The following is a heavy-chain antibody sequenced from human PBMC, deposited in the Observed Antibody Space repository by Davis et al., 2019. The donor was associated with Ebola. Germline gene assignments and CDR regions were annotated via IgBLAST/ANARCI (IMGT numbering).Heavy chain of an antibody. CDR3: ARHGVTSSSAPYFDY. J-gene: IGHJ4*02. V-gene: IGHV5-10-1*01. CDR2: IDPSDSFT. D-gene: IGHD6-6*01. CDR1: GYSFTSYW. Sequence: GESLKISCQGVGYSFTSYWISWVRQMPGKGLEWMGRIDPSDSFTNYSPSFQGQVTISADKSISTAYLQWSSLKALATAIYYCARHGVTSSSAPYFDYWGQGILVTVSS.